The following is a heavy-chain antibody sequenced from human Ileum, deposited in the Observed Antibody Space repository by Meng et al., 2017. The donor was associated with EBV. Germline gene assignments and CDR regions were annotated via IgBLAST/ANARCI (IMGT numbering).Heavy chain of an antibody. CDR1: GGSISSSNW. Sequence: QEELRGSGPGLVKPSGTLSLTCAVSGGSISSSNWWSWVRQPPGKGLEWIGEIYHSGSTNYNPSLKSRVTISVDKSRNQFSLNLSSVTAADTAVYYCARVGQWLPIDYWGQGTLVTVSS. J-gene: IGHJ4*02. D-gene: IGHD6-19*01. V-gene: IGHV4-4*02. CDR3: ARVGQWLPIDY. CDR2: IYHSGST.